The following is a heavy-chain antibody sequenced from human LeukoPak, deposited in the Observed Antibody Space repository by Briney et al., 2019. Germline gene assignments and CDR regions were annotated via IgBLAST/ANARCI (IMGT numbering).Heavy chain of an antibody. Sequence: GGSLRLSCAASRFTFNTFGMHWVRQAPGKGLEWVAVISSDGSNKYYADSVEGRFTISRDNSKDTLYLQMSSLTIEDTAVYYCGAATKYLDYYYDYWGQGTLVTVSS. CDR2: ISSDGSNK. V-gene: IGHV3-30*03. J-gene: IGHJ4*02. CDR1: RFTFNTFG. CDR3: GAATKYLDYYYDY. D-gene: IGHD3-22*01.